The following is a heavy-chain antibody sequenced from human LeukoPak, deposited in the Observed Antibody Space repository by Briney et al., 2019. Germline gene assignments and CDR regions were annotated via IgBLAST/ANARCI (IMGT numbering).Heavy chain of an antibody. CDR3: ARDREQWLTNPVPGAFDI. CDR1: GGSISSNSYY. CDR2: IYYSGST. J-gene: IGHJ3*02. V-gene: IGHV4-39*07. Sequence: KPSETLSLTCTVSGGSISSNSYYWGWIRQPPGKGLEWIGSIYYSGSTYYNPSLKSRVTISVDTSKNQFSLKLSSVTAADTAVYYCARDREQWLTNPVPGAFDIWGQGTMVTVSS. D-gene: IGHD6-19*01.